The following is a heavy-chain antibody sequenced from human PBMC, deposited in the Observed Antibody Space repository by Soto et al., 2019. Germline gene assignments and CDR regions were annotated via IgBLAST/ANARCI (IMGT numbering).Heavy chain of an antibody. CDR1: GFTFGDSY. V-gene: IGHV3-11*06. CDR2: ISPGCRYP. D-gene: IGHD2-15*01. Sequence: QVQLVESGGGLVPPGGSLRLSCAGSGFTFGDSYMSWIRQAPGKGLEWLSYISPGCRYPAYADSVKGRFTISRDNAKRSLYLQMMSLTAEDTAIYYCVRGGGGGLFDPWGQGTMVTVSS. J-gene: IGHJ5*02. CDR3: VRGGGGGLFDP.